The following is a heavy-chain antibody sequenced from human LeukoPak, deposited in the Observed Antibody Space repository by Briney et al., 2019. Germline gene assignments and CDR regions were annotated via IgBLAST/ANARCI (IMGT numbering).Heavy chain of an antibody. CDR3: AKWYSSSSGWFDP. CDR2: ISISGGTT. J-gene: IGHJ5*02. V-gene: IGHV3-23*01. Sequence: GGSLRLSCTASGFAFSNHAMSWVRQAPGKGLEWVSSISISGGTTYYADSVKGRFTISRESSKSTLYLQMNSLRADDTAVYYCAKWYSSSSGWFDPWGQGTLVTVSS. D-gene: IGHD6-6*01. CDR1: GFAFSNHA.